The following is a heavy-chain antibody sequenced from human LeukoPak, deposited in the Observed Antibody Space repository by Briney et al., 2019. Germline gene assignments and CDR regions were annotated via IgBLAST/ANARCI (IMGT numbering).Heavy chain of an antibody. D-gene: IGHD6-6*01. V-gene: IGHV3-7*01. CDR3: ARIGYSSSSFDY. CDR2: IKQDGSDK. CDR1: GFTFSNYW. Sequence: GGSLRLSCAASGFTFSNYWMSWVRQAPGKGLEWVANIKQDGSDKNYVDSLKGRFTISRDNAKTSLYLQMNSLRAEDTAVYYCARIGYSSSSFDYWGQGTLVTVSS. J-gene: IGHJ4*02.